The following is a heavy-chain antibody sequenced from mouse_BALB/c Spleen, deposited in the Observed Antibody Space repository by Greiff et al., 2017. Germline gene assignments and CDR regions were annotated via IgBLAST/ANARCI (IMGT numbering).Heavy chain of an antibody. V-gene: IGHV1S137*01. CDR2: ISTYYGDA. D-gene: IGHD2-14*01. Sequence: VKLQQSGAELVRPGVSVKISCKGSGYTFTDYAMHWVKQSHAKSLEWIGVISTYYGDASYNQKFKGKATMTVDKSSSTAYMELARLTSEDSAIYYCAREGVRLFAYWGQGTLVTVSA. CDR3: AREGVRLFAY. CDR1: GYTFTDYA. J-gene: IGHJ3*01.